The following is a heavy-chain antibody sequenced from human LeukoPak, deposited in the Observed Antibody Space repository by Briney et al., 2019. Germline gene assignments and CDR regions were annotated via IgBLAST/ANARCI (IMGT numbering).Heavy chain of an antibody. CDR1: GFSFTNYW. V-gene: IGHV5-51*01. CDR2: IYPGDSDT. J-gene: IGHJ4*02. D-gene: IGHD6-19*01. CDR3: ARSWVAGYGTVLDY. Sequence: GESLKISCKCSGFSFTNYWIGWVRQMPGKGLEWMGIIYPGDSDTRYSPSFQGQVTISVDKYISTAYLQWSSLKASDTAMYYCARSWVAGYGTVLDYWGQGTLVSVSS.